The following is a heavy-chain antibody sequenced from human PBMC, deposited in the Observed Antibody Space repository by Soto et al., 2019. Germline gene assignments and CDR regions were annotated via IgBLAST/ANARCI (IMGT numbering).Heavy chain of an antibody. V-gene: IGHV3-23*01. Sequence: EVQLLESGGGLVQPGGSLRLSCAASEFTFSSSAMSWVRQAPGKGLEWVSGITGSGGTTYNADSVKGRFTISRDNSKNTLYLQMNSLRADDTAIYYCANASSVYWTYYLDVWGKGITVTVSS. CDR2: ITGSGGTT. CDR3: ANASSVYWTYYLDV. D-gene: IGHD1-26*01. J-gene: IGHJ6*03. CDR1: EFTFSSSA.